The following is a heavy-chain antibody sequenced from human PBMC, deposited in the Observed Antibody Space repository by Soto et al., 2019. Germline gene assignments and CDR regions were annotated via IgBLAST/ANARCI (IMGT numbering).Heavy chain of an antibody. Sequence: SCPTLVNPTQTLTLTFTFSGFSLSTSGMCVSWIRQPPGKALEWLALIDWDDDKYYSTSLKTRLTISKDTSKNQVVLTMTNMETVDRATYYRACIPYSCSGGSCQISRYYYYYGMEVWGQGNKV. CDR2: IDWDDDK. V-gene: IGHV2-70*01. D-gene: IGHD2-15*01. CDR3: ACIPYSCSGGSCQISRYYYYYGMEV. CDR1: GFSLSTSGMC. J-gene: IGHJ6*02.